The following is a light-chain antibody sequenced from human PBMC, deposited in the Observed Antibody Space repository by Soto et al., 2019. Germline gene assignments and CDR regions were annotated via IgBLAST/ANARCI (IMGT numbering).Light chain of an antibody. J-gene: IGKJ4*01. CDR2: VTS. V-gene: IGKV2-28*01. CDR3: MQALHTPPT. CDR1: QSLLHSNGYNY. Sequence: DIVMTQSPLSLPVTPGEPASISCRSSQSLLHSNGYNYLDWYLQKPGQSPQLLIYVTSNRASGVPDRFSGSGSGTEFTLKISRVEAEDVGVYYCMQALHTPPTFGGGTKVEIK.